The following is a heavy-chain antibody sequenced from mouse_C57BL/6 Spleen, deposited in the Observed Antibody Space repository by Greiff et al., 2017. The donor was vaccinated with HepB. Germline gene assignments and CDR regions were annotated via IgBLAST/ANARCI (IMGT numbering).Heavy chain of an antibody. Sequence: EVKLEESGGGLVQPGGSMKLSCVASGFTSSNYWMNWVRQSPEKGLEWVAQIRLKSDNYETHYAVSVKGRFTISRDDSKSSVYLQMNNLRTEDTGIYYCTKDYGSRFDYWGQGTTLTVSS. CDR2: IRLKSDNYET. CDR1: GFTSSNYW. CDR3: TKDYGSRFDY. V-gene: IGHV6-3*01. J-gene: IGHJ2*01. D-gene: IGHD1-1*01.